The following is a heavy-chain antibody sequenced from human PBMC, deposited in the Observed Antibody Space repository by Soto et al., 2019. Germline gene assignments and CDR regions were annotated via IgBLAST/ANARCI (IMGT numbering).Heavy chain of an antibody. D-gene: IGHD3-10*01. V-gene: IGHV1-2*02. CDR1: GYTFIDSY. CDR3: TKKAGGPFPSDP. CDR2: ISPRNGDT. J-gene: IGHJ5*02. Sequence: ASVKVSCKASGYTFIDSYIHWVGQAPGQGLEWRGWISPRNGDTNYAQNFRGRVTITSDTSINTAYMELTSLSSDDTGVYYCTKKAGGPFPSDPWGQGTRGTLSS.